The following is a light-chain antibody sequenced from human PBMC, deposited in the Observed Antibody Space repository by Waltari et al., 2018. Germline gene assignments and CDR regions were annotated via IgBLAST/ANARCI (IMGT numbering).Light chain of an antibody. CDR2: AAS. Sequence: DIQMTQSPSSLSASVGDRVTITCRASQKIGSYLNWYQQKPGTAPILLIYAASRLQSGVPSRFGGSGSGSDFTLTISTLQPEDFATYYCQQSVSTPYTCGQGTNLEIK. CDR1: QKIGSY. J-gene: IGKJ2*01. V-gene: IGKV1-39*01. CDR3: QQSVSTPYT.